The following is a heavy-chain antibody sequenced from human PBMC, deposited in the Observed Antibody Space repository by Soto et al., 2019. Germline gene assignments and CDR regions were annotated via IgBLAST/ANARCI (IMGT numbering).Heavy chain of an antibody. CDR1: GFTFSSYG. Sequence: HPGGSLRLSCAASGFTFSSYGMHWVRQAPGKGLEWVAVIWYDGSNKYYADSVKGRFTISRDNSKNTLYLQMNSLRAEDTAVYYCARERGDYGGKYYYYYGMDVWGQGTTVTVSS. J-gene: IGHJ6*02. CDR2: IWYDGSNK. V-gene: IGHV3-33*01. CDR3: ARERGDYGGKYYYYYGMDV. D-gene: IGHD4-17*01.